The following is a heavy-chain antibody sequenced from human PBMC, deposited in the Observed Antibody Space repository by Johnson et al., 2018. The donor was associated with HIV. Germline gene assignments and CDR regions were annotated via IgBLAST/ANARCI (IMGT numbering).Heavy chain of an antibody. J-gene: IGHJ3*02. CDR1: RFTVSSNE. CDR2: IYSGGST. D-gene: IGHD3-22*01. V-gene: IGHV3-66*01. Sequence: MLLVESGGGVVQPGGSLRLSCAAPRFTVSSNEMSWVRQAPGKGLEWVSVIYSGGSTYYADSVKGRFTISRDNSKNTLYLQMNSLRAEDTAVYYCARDVAATMIVVGGAYDAFDIWGQGTMVTVSS. CDR3: ARDVAATMIVVGGAYDAFDI.